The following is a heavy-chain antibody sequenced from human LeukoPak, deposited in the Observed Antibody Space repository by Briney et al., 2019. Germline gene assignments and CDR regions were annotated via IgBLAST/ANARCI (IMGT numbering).Heavy chain of an antibody. V-gene: IGHV3-33*01. CDR3: ARDRYSSMWSVFEY. J-gene: IGHJ4*02. CDR1: VFTFGSFG. Sequence: GGSLRLSCAASVFTFGSFGMHWVRQSPGKGLEWVAVIWYDGSTKVYADSVKGRFTISRDNSRNTLYLQVNSLRAEDTAVYYCARDRYSSMWSVFEYWGQGALVTVSS. D-gene: IGHD6-13*01. CDR2: IWYDGSTK.